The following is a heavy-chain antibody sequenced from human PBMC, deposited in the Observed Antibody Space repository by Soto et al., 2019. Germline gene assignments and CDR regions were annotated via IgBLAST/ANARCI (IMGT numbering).Heavy chain of an antibody. V-gene: IGHV3-21*01. J-gene: IGHJ4*02. CDR2: ISSSSSYI. CDR1: GFTFSSYS. D-gene: IGHD1-7*01. Sequence: EVQLVESGGGLVKPGGSLRFSCAASGFTFSSYSMNWVRQAPGKGLEWVSSISSSSSYIYYADSVKGRFTISRDNAKNSLYLQMNSLRAEDTAVYYCAREGYNWNYKGDYWGQGTLVTVSS. CDR3: AREGYNWNYKGDY.